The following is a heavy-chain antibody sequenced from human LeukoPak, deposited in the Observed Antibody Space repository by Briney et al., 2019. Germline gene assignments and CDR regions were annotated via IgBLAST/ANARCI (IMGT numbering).Heavy chain of an antibody. CDR2: ISSSGSTI. CDR3: SRDGGTNWDLDF. V-gene: IGHV3-48*01. J-gene: IGHJ4*02. D-gene: IGHD1-1*01. Sequence: GGSLSLSCVASGLTISTYAMNWVRQAPGKGLEWVSYISSSGSTIYYADSVKGRFTISRDIAKNSLYLQMNSLRGEDTAVYYCSRDGGTNWDLDFWGQGTLVTVSS. CDR1: GLTISTYA.